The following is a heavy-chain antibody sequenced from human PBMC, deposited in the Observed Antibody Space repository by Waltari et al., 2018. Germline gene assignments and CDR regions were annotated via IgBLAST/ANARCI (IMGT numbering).Heavy chain of an antibody. CDR3: ARGRGGLAFLDP. CDR1: GYTFTSYA. J-gene: IGHJ5*02. Sequence: QVQLVQSGAEVKKPGASVKVSCKASGYTFTSYAMHWVRQAPGQRLDWMGWINAGNGNTKYSQKFQGRVTITRDTSASTAYMELSSLRSEDTAVYYCARGRGGLAFLDPWGQGTLVTVSS. CDR2: INAGNGNT. D-gene: IGHD3-3*02. V-gene: IGHV1-3*01.